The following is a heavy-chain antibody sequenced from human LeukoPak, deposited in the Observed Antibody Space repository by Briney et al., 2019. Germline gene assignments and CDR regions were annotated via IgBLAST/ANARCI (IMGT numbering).Heavy chain of an antibody. CDR2: IHYTGKN. CDR1: GDSITNYY. J-gene: IGHJ4*02. CDR3: AKWHERLLAFDS. Sequence: SETLSLTCSVSGDSITNYYWNWVRQPPGKGLEWIGYIHYTGKNYYNPSLKSRVTMSVDTSKSQFSLKLSSVTTADTAVYYCAKWHERLLAFDSWGQGALVTVSS. V-gene: IGHV4-59*01. D-gene: IGHD1-1*01.